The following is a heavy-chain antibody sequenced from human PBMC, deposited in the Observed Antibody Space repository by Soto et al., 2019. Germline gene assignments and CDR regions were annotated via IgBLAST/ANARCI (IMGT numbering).Heavy chain of an antibody. V-gene: IGHV1-69*12. J-gene: IGHJ6*02. CDR3: ARHVPAAGYDYGMDV. D-gene: IGHD2-2*01. Sequence: QVQLVQSGAEVKKPGSSVKVSCKASGGTFSSYAISWLRQAPGQGLEWMGGIISIFGTANYAQKFQGRVTITADESTSPAYMELSSLRSEDTAVYYCARHVPAAGYDYGMDVWGQGTTVTVSS. CDR1: GGTFSSYA. CDR2: IISIFGTA.